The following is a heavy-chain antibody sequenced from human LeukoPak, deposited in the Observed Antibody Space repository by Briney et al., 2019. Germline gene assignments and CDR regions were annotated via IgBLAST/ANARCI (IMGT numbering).Heavy chain of an antibody. CDR1: GFTFSSYS. J-gene: IGHJ4*02. CDR2: ISSSSSTI. D-gene: IGHD1-20*01. CDR3: AREPPITGTTWFFDY. V-gene: IGHV3-48*01. Sequence: PGGSLRLSCAASGFTFSSYSMNWVRQAPGKGLEWVSYISSSSSTIYYADSVKGRFTISRDNAKNSLYLQMNSLRAEDTAVYYCAREPPITGTTWFFDYWGQGTLVTVXS.